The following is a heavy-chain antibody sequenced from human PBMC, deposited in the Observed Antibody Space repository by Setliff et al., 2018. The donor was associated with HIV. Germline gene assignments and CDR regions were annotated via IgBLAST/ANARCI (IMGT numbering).Heavy chain of an antibody. J-gene: IGHJ4*02. CDR1: GDSIDNRYY. V-gene: IGHV4-38-2*01. D-gene: IGHD3-22*01. CDR2: VYHTGTT. CDR3: ARQNYYDISGYYERPLDFDY. Sequence: CVVSGDSIDNRYYWAWIRQPPGRGLEWIGTVYHTGTTYYNSSLKSRVTISIDTSNNRFSLRLYSVTAADTAMYYCARQNYYDISGYYERPLDFDYWGQGTLVTVSS.